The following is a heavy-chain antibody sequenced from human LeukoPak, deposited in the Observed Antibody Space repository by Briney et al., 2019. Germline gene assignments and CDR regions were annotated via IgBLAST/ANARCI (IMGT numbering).Heavy chain of an antibody. J-gene: IGHJ6*02. D-gene: IGHD6-6*01. CDR3: AKDLRAYSSSAYGMDV. V-gene: IGHV3-23*01. CDR1: GGSISSGGYY. Sequence: ETLSLTCTVSGGSISSGGYYWSWIRQHPGKGLEWVSAISGSGGSTYYADSVKGRFTISRDNSKNTLYLQMNSLRAEDTAVYYCAKDLRAYSSSAYGMDVWGQGTTVTVSS. CDR2: ISGSGGST.